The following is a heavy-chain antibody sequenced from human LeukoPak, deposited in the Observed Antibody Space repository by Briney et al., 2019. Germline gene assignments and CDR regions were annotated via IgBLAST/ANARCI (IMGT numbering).Heavy chain of an antibody. V-gene: IGHV4-59*08. J-gene: IGHJ5*01. CDR2: IYFGGTT. CDR3: ARRTAKCNHRSPEFDP. Sequence: SETLSLTCTVSGASISGYYWSWIRQPPGKGLEWIGDIYFGGTTYYKTSLKNRVTISLHTSTNQFSLNLTSVTAADTAEYFCARRTAKCNHRSPEFDPWGQGTLVIVSS. D-gene: IGHD1-14*01. CDR1: GASISGYY.